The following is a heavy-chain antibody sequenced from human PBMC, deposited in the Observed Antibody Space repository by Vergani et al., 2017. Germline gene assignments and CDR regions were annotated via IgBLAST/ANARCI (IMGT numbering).Heavy chain of an antibody. V-gene: IGHV3-23*01. CDR1: GFTFSSYA. J-gene: IGHJ6*02. CDR2: ISGSGGST. Sequence: EVQLLESGGGLVQPGGSLRLSCAASGFTFSSYAMSWVRQAPGKGLEWVSAISGSGGSTYYADSVKGRFTISRDNSKNTLYLQRNSLRAEDTAVYYCAKGGSYYDIPDGMDVWGQGTTVTVSS. D-gene: IGHD3-9*01. CDR3: AKGGSYYDIPDGMDV.